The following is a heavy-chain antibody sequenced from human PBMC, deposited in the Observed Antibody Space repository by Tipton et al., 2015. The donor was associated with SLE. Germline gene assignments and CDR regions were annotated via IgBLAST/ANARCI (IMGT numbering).Heavy chain of an antibody. CDR2: INPSGHST. V-gene: IGHV1-46*01. J-gene: IGHJ5*02. CDR3: ARDNSDKDTYWWFDP. Sequence: QSGAEVKTPGASVRVSCKASGFTFTNYFMHWLRQAPGQGLEWIGVINPSGHSTNYAQKFQGRVTMTGDTSTSTLYMELSSLRSDDTAIYYCARDNSDKDTYWWFDPWGQGTLVTVSS. CDR1: GFTFTNYF. D-gene: IGHD5-18*01.